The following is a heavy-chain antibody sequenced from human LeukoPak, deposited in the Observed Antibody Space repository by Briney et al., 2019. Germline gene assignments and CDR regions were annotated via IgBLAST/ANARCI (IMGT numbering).Heavy chain of an antibody. CDR3: VRGGGSYYPFDY. D-gene: IGHD1-26*01. Sequence: SETLSLTCTVSGGSIRSGDYYWSWIRQPPGKGLEWIGYIYYSGSTNYNPSLKSRVTISVDTSKNQFSLKMRSVTAADTAVYYCVRGGGSYYPFDYWGQGTLVTVSS. CDR1: GGSIRSGDYY. J-gene: IGHJ4*02. V-gene: IGHV4-30-4*01. CDR2: IYYSGST.